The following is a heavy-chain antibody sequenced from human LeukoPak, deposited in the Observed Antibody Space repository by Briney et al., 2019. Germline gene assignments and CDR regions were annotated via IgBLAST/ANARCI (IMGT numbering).Heavy chain of an antibody. CDR3: ARETYSSGWYRGYYFDY. J-gene: IGHJ4*02. V-gene: IGHV3-30*03. CDR2: ISYDGSNK. D-gene: IGHD6-19*01. Sequence: GGSLRLSCAASGFTFSSYWMSWVRQAPGKGLEWVAVISYDGSNKYYADSVKGRFTISRDNSKNTLYLQMNSLRAEDTAVYYCARETYSSGWYRGYYFDYWGQGTLVTVSS. CDR1: GFTFSSYW.